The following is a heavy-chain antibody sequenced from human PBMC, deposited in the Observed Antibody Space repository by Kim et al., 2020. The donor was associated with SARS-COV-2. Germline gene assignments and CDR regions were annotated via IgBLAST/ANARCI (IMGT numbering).Heavy chain of an antibody. CDR1: GGSISSYY. D-gene: IGHD3-3*01. CDR2: IYYSGST. J-gene: IGHJ5*02. Sequence: SETLSLTCTVSGGSISSYYWSWIRQPPGKGLEWIGYIYYSGSTKYKPSLKSRVTISVDTSKNQFSLKLTSVTAADTAVYYCARHPGITIFGVVIIPAYFDPWGQGTLVTVSS. V-gene: IGHV4-59*08. CDR3: ARHPGITIFGVVIIPAYFDP.